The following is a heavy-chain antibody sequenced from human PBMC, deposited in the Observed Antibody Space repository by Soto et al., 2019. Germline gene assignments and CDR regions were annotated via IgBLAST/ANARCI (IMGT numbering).Heavy chain of an antibody. D-gene: IGHD1-26*01. CDR3: ARVSDSGSYFTFDY. J-gene: IGHJ4*02. CDR1: GGSINSGAYY. Sequence: LSLTCTVSGGSINSGAYYWNWIRQHPGKGLEWIGYIYYSGSTYYNPSLKSRITISVDTSKNHFSLKLTSVTAADTAVYYCARVSDSGSYFTFDYWGQGTLVTVSS. CDR2: IYYSGST. V-gene: IGHV4-31*03.